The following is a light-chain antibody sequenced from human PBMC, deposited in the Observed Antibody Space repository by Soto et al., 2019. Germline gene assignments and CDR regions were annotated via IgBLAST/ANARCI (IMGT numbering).Light chain of an antibody. V-gene: IGKV1-5*01. CDR1: QSISSW. CDR2: DAS. Sequence: DIQMTQSPSTLSASVGERVTITCRASQSISSWLAWYQQKPGKAPKLLIYDASSLESGVPSRFSGSGSGTKFTLTISSLQPYDFATSYYQPYNSYWWPFXQGTKVDIK. J-gene: IGKJ1*01. CDR3: QPYNSYWWP.